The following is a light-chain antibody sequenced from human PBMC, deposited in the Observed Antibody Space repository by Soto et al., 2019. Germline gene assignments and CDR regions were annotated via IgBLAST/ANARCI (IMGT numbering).Light chain of an antibody. J-gene: IGKJ1*01. V-gene: IGKV3-20*01. Sequence: ELVFTHSPGTLSFSPGYRSTLFCRSSLSLPSRSLAWYQQRPGQAPRVLISAASTRAADIPDRFSGSGSGTDFTLTINRLEPEDFAVYYCQQYDYSPRTFGQGTKVDIK. CDR2: AAS. CDR3: QQYDYSPRT. CDR1: LSLPSRS.